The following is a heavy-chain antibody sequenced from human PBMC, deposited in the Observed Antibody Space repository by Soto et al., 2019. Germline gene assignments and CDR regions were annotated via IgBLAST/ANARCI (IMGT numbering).Heavy chain of an antibody. Sequence: QVQLQESGPGLVKPSQTLSLTCTVSGGSISSGGYYWSWIRQHPGKGLAWIGYIYYSGSTYYNPSLKSRVTISVDTSKNQFSRKLSSVTAADTAVYYCARMGLDYGSGWGFDYWGQGTLVTVSS. CDR1: GGSISSGGYY. J-gene: IGHJ4*02. CDR3: ARMGLDYGSGWGFDY. D-gene: IGHD3-10*01. V-gene: IGHV4-31*03. CDR2: IYYSGST.